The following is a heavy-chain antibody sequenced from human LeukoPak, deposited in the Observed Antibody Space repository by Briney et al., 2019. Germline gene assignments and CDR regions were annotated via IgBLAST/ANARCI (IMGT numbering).Heavy chain of an antibody. Sequence: SVKVSCEASRGTVSPFGIGWVRQAPGQGLEWMGGIIPKFGSANYAQKFQDRLTLTTDESTSTAYLELSNLRSEDTAVYFCARDNFAPSGVKYFQLWGPGTLVTVSS. J-gene: IGHJ1*01. CDR3: ARDNFAPSGVKYFQL. D-gene: IGHD3-16*02. CDR2: IIPKFGSA. V-gene: IGHV1-69*05. CDR1: RGTVSPFG.